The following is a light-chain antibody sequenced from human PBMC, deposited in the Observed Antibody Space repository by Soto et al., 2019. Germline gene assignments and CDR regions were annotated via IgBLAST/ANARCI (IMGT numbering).Light chain of an antibody. CDR1: SSDVGGYNY. Sequence: QSALTQPSSASGSPGQSVTISCTGTSSDVGGYNYVSWYQQRPDKAPKLLISEVSKRPSGVPDRFSGSKSGSTASLTVSGLQTEDEADYYCSSYAGSNNWVFGGGTQLTVL. CDR3: SSYAGSNNWV. J-gene: IGLJ3*02. CDR2: EVS. V-gene: IGLV2-8*01.